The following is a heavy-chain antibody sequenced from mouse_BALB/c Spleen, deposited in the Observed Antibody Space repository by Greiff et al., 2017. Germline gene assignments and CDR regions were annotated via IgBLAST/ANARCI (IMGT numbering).Heavy chain of an antibody. J-gene: IGHJ2*01. D-gene: IGHD4-1*01. CDR1: GFTFSSFG. Sequence: EVMLVESGGGLVQPGGSRKLSCAASGFTFSSFGMHSVRQAPEKGLEWVAYISSGSSTIYYADTVKGRFTISRDNPKNTLFLQMTSLRSEDTAMYYCASTGNWDGYFDYWGQGTTLTVSS. V-gene: IGHV5-17*02. CDR2: ISSGSSTI. CDR3: ASTGNWDGYFDY.